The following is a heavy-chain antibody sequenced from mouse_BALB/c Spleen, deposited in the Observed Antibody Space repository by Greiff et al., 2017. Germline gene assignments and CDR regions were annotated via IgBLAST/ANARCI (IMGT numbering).Heavy chain of an antibody. V-gene: IGHV2-2*02. J-gene: IGHJ3*01. CDR3: ARKGYRYGFAY. D-gene: IGHD2-14*01. CDR2: IWSGGST. CDR1: GFSLTSYG. Sequence: QVQLKQSGPGLVQPSQSLSITCTVSGFSLTSYGVHWVRQSPGKGLEWLGVIWSGGSTDYNAAFISRLSISKDNSKSQVFFKMNSLQANDTAIYYCARKGYRYGFAYWGQGTLVTVSA.